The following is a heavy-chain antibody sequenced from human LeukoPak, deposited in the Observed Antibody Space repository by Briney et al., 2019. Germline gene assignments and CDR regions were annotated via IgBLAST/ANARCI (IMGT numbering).Heavy chain of an antibody. J-gene: IGHJ3*02. CDR2: ISWDGGST. V-gene: IGHV3-43D*03. D-gene: IGHD3-10*01. CDR3: AKDIEPWNYYCGPLAFDI. CDR1: GFTFDDYA. Sequence: GGSLRLSCAASGFTFDDYAMHWVRQAPGKGLQWVSLISWDGGSTYYADSVKGRFTISRDNSKNSLYLQMNSLRAEDTAFYYCAKDIEPWNYYCGPLAFDIWGQGTMVTVSS.